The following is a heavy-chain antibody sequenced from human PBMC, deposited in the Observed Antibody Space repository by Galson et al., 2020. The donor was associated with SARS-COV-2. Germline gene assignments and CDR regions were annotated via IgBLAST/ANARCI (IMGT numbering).Heavy chain of an antibody. J-gene: IGHJ4*02. Sequence: SETLSLTCAVFGGSISSSNWWSWVRQPPGKGLEWIGEIYHSGSTNYNPSLESRVTISVDKSKNQFSLKLTSVTAADTAVYYCARDLGISGTTYETGWGQGTLVTVSS. V-gene: IGHV4-4*02. CDR3: ARDLGISGTTYETG. D-gene: IGHD1-7*01. CDR2: IYHSGST. CDR1: GGSISSSNW.